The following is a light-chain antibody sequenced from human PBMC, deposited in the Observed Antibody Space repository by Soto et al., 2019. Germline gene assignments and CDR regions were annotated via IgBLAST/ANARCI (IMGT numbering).Light chain of an antibody. Sequence: QSALTQPPSASGSPGQSVTISCTGTSSDVGGYNFVPWYQQHPGKAPKLMIYEVTKRPSGVPDRFSGSKSGNTASLTVSGLQAEDEADYYCSSYAGGNEVIFGGGTKVTVL. J-gene: IGLJ2*01. V-gene: IGLV2-8*01. CDR3: SSYAGGNEVI. CDR1: SSDVGGYNF. CDR2: EVT.